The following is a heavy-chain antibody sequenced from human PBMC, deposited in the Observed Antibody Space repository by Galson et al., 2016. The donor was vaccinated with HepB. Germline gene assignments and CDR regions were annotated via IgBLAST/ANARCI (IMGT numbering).Heavy chain of an antibody. V-gene: IGHV3-23*01. J-gene: IGHJ4*02. CDR3: AKDLVSGSSSPYIFDY. D-gene: IGHD1-26*01. CDR2: ISGSGAIT. Sequence: SLRLSCATSGFTFRSYVMSWVRQAPGKGLECVSAISGSGAITFYADSVKGRFTISRDNSRNTLYLRMNSLRAEDTAVYYCAKDLVSGSSSPYIFDYWGQGTLATVSS. CDR1: GFTFRSYV.